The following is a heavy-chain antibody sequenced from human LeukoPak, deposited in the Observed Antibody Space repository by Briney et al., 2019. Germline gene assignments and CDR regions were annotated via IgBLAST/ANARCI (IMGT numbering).Heavy chain of an antibody. CDR1: GGSISSYY. V-gene: IGHV4-59*01. Sequence: SETLSLTCTVSGGSISSYYWSWIRQPPGKGLEWIGYIYYSGSTNYNPSLKSRVTISVDTSKNQFSLKLSSVTVADTAVYYCARVGYYDSSGYWVYYFDYWGQGTLVTVSS. J-gene: IGHJ4*02. CDR3: ARVGYYDSSGYWVYYFDY. D-gene: IGHD3-22*01. CDR2: IYYSGST.